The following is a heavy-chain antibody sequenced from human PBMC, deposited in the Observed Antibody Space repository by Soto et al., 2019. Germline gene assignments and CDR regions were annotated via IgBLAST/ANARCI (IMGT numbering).Heavy chain of an antibody. J-gene: IGHJ6*02. CDR3: ARDYYGSVFYYGMDV. Sequence: SETLSLTCTVSGGSISSSSYYWGWIRQPPGRGLEWIGSIYYSGSTYYNPSLKSRVTISVDTSKNQFSLKLSSVTAADTAVYYCARDYYGSVFYYGMDVWGQGTTVT. D-gene: IGHD3-10*01. CDR2: IYYSGST. V-gene: IGHV4-39*02. CDR1: GGSISSSSYY.